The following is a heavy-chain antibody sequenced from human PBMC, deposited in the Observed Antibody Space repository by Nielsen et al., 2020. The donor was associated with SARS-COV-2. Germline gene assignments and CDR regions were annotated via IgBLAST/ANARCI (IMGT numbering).Heavy chain of an antibody. J-gene: IGHJ5*02. V-gene: IGHV4-39*07. CDR1: GGSISSSSYY. CDR2: IYYSGST. D-gene: IGHD5-18*01. CDR3: ARYNVETTMVWWFDP. Sequence: SETLSLTCTVSGGSISSSSYYWGWIRQPPGKGLEWIGSIYYSGSTYYNPSLKSRVTISVDTSKNQFSLKLSSVTAADTAVYYCARYNVETTMVWWFDPWGQGTLVTVSS.